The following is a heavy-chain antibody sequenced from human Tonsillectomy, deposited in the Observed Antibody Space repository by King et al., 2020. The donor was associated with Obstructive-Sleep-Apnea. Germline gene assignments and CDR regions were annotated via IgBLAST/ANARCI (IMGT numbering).Heavy chain of an antibody. J-gene: IGHJ4*02. CDR2: MSWNSGSI. Sequence: VQLVESGGGLVQPGRSLRLSCAASGFTFDDYAMHWFRQAPGKGLEWVSGMSWNSGSIDYADSVKGRFTISRDYAKNSLYLQMNSLRAEDTALYYCAKGLGASNDYWGQGTLVTVSS. CDR1: GFTFDDYA. CDR3: AKGLGASNDY. D-gene: IGHD4-11*01. V-gene: IGHV3-9*01.